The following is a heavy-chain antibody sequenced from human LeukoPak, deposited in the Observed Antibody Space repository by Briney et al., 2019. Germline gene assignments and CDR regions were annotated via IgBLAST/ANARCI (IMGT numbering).Heavy chain of an antibody. Sequence: PGGSLRLSCAASGFTFSSYSMNWVRQAPGKGLEWVSYISSSSSTIYYADSVKGRFTITRDNAKNSLYLQMNSLRAEDTAVYYCARSVSSGQWGQGTLVTVSS. V-gene: IGHV3-48*04. J-gene: IGHJ4*02. CDR1: GFTFSSYS. CDR2: ISSSSSTI. D-gene: IGHD6-19*01. CDR3: ARSVSSGQ.